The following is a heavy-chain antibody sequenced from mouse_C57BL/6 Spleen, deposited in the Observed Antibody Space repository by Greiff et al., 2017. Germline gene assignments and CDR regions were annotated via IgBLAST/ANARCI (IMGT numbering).Heavy chain of an antibody. CDR1: GYTFTSYW. V-gene: IGHV1-55*01. CDR2: IYPGSGST. Sequence: QVQLQQSGAELVKPGASVKMSCKASGYTFTSYWITWVKQRPGQGLEWIGDIYPGSGSTNYNEKFKSKATLTVATSSSTAYMQLSSLTSEDSAVYYCARRPNYDAMDYWGQGTSVTVSS. J-gene: IGHJ4*01. D-gene: IGHD4-1*01. CDR3: ARRPNYDAMDY.